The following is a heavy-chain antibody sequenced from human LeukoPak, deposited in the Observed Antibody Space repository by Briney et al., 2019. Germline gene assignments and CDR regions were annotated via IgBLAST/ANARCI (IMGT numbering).Heavy chain of an antibody. Sequence: PGGSLRLSCAASGFTFSDYYMSWIRQAPGKGLEWVSYISSSGSSTYYADSVKGRFTISRDNAKNTLYLQMNSLRAEDTAVYYFARERVGATIYWGQGTLVTVSS. CDR3: ARERVGATIY. J-gene: IGHJ4*02. D-gene: IGHD1-26*01. CDR1: GFTFSDYY. V-gene: IGHV3-11*04. CDR2: ISSSGSST.